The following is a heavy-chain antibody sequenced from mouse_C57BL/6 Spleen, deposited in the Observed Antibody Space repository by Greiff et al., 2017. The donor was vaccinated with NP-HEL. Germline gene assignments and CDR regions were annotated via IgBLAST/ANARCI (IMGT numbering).Heavy chain of an antibody. D-gene: IGHD2-12*01. CDR1: GYTFTSYW. CDR3: ARRYSHYYAMDY. V-gene: IGHV1-69*01. CDR2: IDPSDSYT. J-gene: IGHJ4*01. Sequence: VQLHQSGAELVMPGASVKLSCKASGYTFTSYWMHWVKQRPGQGLEWIGEIDPSDSYTNYNQKFKGKSTLTVDKSSSTAYMQLSSLTSEDSAVYYCARRYSHYYAMDYWGQGTSVTVSS.